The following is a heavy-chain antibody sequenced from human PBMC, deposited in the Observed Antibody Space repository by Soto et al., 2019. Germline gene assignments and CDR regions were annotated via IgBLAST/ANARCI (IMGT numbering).Heavy chain of an antibody. CDR1: GYSFTSYW. J-gene: IGHJ6*02. D-gene: IGHD6-19*01. Sequence: PGESLKISCKGSGYSFTSYWIGWVRQMPGKGLEWMGIIYPGDSDPRYSPYFQGQVTISADKSISTAYLQWSSLKASDTVMYYCPGRSRGWRYYYYGMDVSGQGTTVTVSS. CDR3: PGRSRGWRYYYYGMDV. CDR2: IYPGDSDP. V-gene: IGHV5-51*01.